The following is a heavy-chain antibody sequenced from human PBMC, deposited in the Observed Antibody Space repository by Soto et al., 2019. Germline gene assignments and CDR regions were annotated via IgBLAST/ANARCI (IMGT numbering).Heavy chain of an antibody. V-gene: IGHV3-23*01. CDR2: ISGGGDAT. J-gene: IGHJ2*01. CDR1: GFTFISYA. Sequence: EVQLLESGGGVVQPGGSLRLSCAASGFTFISYAMNWVRQAPGKGLQWVSAISGGGDATFYADSVKGRFTISRDNSRNTVTLQMNSLGADDTAVYYCARKVPGSTTRPDYWYFELWGRGTLVTVSS. D-gene: IGHD3-10*01. CDR3: ARKVPGSTTRPDYWYFEL.